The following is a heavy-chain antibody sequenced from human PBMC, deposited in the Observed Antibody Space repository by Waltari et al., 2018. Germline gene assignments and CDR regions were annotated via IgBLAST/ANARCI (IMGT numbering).Heavy chain of an antibody. V-gene: IGHV1-69*01. CDR1: GGTFSSYA. CDR3: ARPFRELELRGYYYYGMDV. D-gene: IGHD1-7*01. CDR2: IIPIFGTT. J-gene: IGHJ6*02. Sequence: QVQLVQSGAEVKKPGSSVKVSCKASGGTFSSYAISWVRQAPGQGLEWMGGIIPIFGTTNYAQKFQGRVTITADESTSTAYMELSSLRSEDTAVYYCARPFRELELRGYYYYGMDVWGQGTTVTVSS.